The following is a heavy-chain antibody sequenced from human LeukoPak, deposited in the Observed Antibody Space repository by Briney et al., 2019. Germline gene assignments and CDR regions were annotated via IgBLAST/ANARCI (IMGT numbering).Heavy chain of an antibody. CDR1: GFTVSNNY. CDR3: VKGGSGSYGYYFDY. Sequence: GGSLRLSCAASGFTVSNNYMSWVRQAPGKGLEWVSVIYRVGSTYYADSVKGRFTISRDNSKNTLYLQMSSLRAEDTAVYYCVKGGSGSYGYYFDYWGQGTLVTVSS. CDR2: IYRVGST. V-gene: IGHV3-66*01. D-gene: IGHD3-10*01. J-gene: IGHJ4*02.